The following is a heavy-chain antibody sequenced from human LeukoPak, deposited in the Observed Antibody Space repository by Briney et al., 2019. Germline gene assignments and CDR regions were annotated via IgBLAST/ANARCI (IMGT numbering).Heavy chain of an antibody. D-gene: IGHD5-24*01. CDR3: AKDQRGEMGAVDI. CDR2: ISWNSGSI. CDR1: GFTFDDYA. J-gene: IGHJ3*02. Sequence: GRSLRLSCAASGFTFDDYAMHWVRQAPGKGLEWVSGISWNSGSIGYADSVKGRFTISRDNAKNSLYLQMNSLRAEDMALYYCAKDQRGEMGAVDIWGQGTMVTVSS. V-gene: IGHV3-9*03.